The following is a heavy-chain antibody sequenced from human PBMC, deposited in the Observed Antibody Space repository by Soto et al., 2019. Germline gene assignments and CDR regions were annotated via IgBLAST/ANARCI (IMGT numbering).Heavy chain of an antibody. V-gene: IGHV3-30*18. D-gene: IGHD3-22*01. Sequence: QAQLVESGGGVVQPGRSLRLSCVDSGFTFSSYGMHWVRQAPGKGLELVAGISYDGRNEFYEDSVKGRFTISRDNSKSTLYLQMNSLRPEDTAVYYCAKDGYYYDSRGYYVWDHWGQGALVIVSS. CDR2: ISYDGRNE. CDR3: AKDGYYYDSRGYYVWDH. CDR1: GFTFSSYG. J-gene: IGHJ4*02.